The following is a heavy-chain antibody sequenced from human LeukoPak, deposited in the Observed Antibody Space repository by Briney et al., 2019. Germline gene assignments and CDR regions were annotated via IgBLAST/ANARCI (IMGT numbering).Heavy chain of an antibody. CDR2: MNPNSGNT. Sequence: ASVKVSCKASGYTFTSYDINWVRQATGQGLEWMGWMNPNSGNTGYAQKFQGRVTMTRSTSISTAYMELSSLRSEDTAVYYCARAGVGVVVPAAAYYYYYYMDVWGKGTTVTVSS. J-gene: IGHJ6*03. CDR1: GYTFTSYD. V-gene: IGHV1-8*01. CDR3: ARAGVGVVVPAAAYYYYYYMDV. D-gene: IGHD2-2*01.